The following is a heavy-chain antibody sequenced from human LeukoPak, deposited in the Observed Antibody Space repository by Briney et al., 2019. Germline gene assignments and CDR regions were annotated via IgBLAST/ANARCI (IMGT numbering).Heavy chain of an antibody. Sequence: SSETLSLTCTVSGGSISSYYWSWIRQPPGKGLEWVGYIYTSGSTNYNPSLKSRVTISVDTSKNQFSLKLSSVTAADTAVYYCARHRHYYDSSGYSDNWFDPWGQGTLVTVSS. CDR2: IYTSGST. CDR1: GGSISSYY. J-gene: IGHJ5*02. CDR3: ARHRHYYDSSGYSDNWFDP. D-gene: IGHD3-22*01. V-gene: IGHV4-4*09.